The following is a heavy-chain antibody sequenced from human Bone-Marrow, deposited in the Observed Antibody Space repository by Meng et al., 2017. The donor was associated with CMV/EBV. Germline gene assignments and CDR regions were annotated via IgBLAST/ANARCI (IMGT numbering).Heavy chain of an antibody. D-gene: IGHD2-2*01. CDR1: GYTFTSYY. Sequence: ASVKVSCKASGYTFTSYYMHWVRQAPGQGLEWMGIINPSGGSTSYAQKFRGRVTMTRDTSTSTVYMELSSLRSEDTAVYYCARISGRYCSSTSCHSGYYYGMDVWGQGTTVTVSS. CDR3: ARISGRYCSSTSCHSGYYYGMDV. V-gene: IGHV1-46*01. J-gene: IGHJ6*02. CDR2: INPSGGST.